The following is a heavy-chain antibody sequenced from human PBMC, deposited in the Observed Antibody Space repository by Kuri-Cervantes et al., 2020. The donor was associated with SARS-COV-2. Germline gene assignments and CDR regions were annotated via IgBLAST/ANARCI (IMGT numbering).Heavy chain of an antibody. Sequence: GESLKISCAASGFTFSSYSMNWVRQAPGKGLERVSAISGSGGSTYYADSVKGRFTISRDNSKNTLYLQMNSLRAEDTAVYYCAKSRAIAVADIFDYWGQGTLVTVSS. V-gene: IGHV3-23*01. J-gene: IGHJ4*02. CDR1: GFTFSSYS. CDR2: ISGSGGST. D-gene: IGHD6-19*01. CDR3: AKSRAIAVADIFDY.